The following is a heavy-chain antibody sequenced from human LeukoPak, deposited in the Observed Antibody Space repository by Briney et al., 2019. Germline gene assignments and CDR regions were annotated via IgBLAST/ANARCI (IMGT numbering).Heavy chain of an antibody. CDR2: ISGSGGST. CDR1: GFTFSSYA. V-gene: IGHV3-23*01. CDR3: AKDGDSSGWYLDY. J-gene: IGHJ4*02. Sequence: GGSLRLSCAASGFTFSSYAMSWVRQAPGKGLEWVSAISGSGGSTYYADSVKGRFTISRDNSKNTLYLQMNGLRAEDTAVYYCAKDGDSSGWYLDYWGQGTLVTVSS. D-gene: IGHD6-19*01.